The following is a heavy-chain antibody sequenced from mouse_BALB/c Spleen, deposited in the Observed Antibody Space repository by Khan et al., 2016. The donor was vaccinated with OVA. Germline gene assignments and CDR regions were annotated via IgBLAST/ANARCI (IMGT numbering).Heavy chain of an antibody. J-gene: IGHJ2*01. V-gene: IGHV5-6-3*01. CDR3: ARMARTIN. CDR2: INSNGGST. Sequence: EVELVESGGGLVQPGGSLKLSCAASGFTFSSYGMSWVRQTPDKRLELVATINSNGGSTYYPYSVKARFTISRDNAKNTLYLQMSSLKSEDTAMYYCARMARTINWGQGTTLTVSA. CDR1: GFTFSSYG.